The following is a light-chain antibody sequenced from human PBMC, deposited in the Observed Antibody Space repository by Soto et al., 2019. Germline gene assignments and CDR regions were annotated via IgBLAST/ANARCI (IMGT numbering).Light chain of an antibody. V-gene: IGKV2-28*01. CDR2: LGS. CDR3: MQALQTPS. CDR1: QSLLHSNGYNY. J-gene: IGKJ4*01. Sequence: DIVMTQSPLSLPVTPGEPASISCRSSQSLLHSNGYNYLDWYLQKPGQSPQLLIYLGSHRASGVPDKISGSGSGTDFTLKISRVEAEDVGVYYCMQALQTPSFGGGTKVEIK.